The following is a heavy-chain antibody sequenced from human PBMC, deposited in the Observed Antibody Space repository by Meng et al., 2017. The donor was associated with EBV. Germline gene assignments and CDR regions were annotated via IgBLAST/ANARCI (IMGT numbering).Heavy chain of an antibody. J-gene: IGHJ4*02. CDR3: ASESGRGYTPDY. Sequence: QVLLLQSPPEVKTPGSSVQFSCKTSGGPFRNYAISWVRQAPGQGLEWLGGFLPTLGAPNYAQKFHGRVSITADESTSTHYMDLSSLRSEDTAVYYCASESGRGYTPDYWGQGTLVTVSS. CDR1: GGPFRNYA. V-gene: IGHV1-69*01. D-gene: IGHD3-10*01. CDR2: FLPTLGAP.